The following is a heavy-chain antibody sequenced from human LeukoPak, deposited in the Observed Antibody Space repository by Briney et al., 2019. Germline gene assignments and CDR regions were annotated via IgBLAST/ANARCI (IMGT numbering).Heavy chain of an antibody. V-gene: IGHV3-23*01. CDR1: GFTFSSYA. CDR2: ISGSGGST. Sequence: GGSLRLSCAASGFTFSSYAMSWVRQAPGKGLEWVSAISGSGGSTYYADSVKGRVTISRDNSKNTLYLQMNSLRAEDTAVYYCAKFSSGFTEFDYWGQGTLVTVSS. CDR3: AKFSSGFTEFDY. D-gene: IGHD3-10*01. J-gene: IGHJ4*02.